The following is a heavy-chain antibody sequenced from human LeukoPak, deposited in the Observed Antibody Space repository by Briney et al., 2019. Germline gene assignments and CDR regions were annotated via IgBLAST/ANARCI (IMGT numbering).Heavy chain of an antibody. J-gene: IGHJ4*02. D-gene: IGHD3-16*02. CDR3: ARGTSLLRLGELSLGDY. Sequence: ASVKVSCKASGGTFSSYAISWVRQAPGQGLEWMGWINPNSGGTNYAQKFQGRVTMTRDTSISTAYMELSRLRSDDTAVYYCARGTSLLRLGELSLGDYWGQGTLVTVSS. CDR1: GGTFSSYA. CDR2: INPNSGGT. V-gene: IGHV1-2*02.